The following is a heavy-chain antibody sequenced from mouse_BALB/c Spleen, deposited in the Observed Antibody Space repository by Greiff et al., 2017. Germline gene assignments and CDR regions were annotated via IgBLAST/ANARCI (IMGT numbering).Heavy chain of an antibody. CDR1: GFTFSSYY. Sequence: EVMLVESGGGLVKLGGSLKLSCAASGFTFSSYYMSWVRQTPEKRLELVAAINSNGGSTYYPDTVKGRFTISRDNAKNTLYLQMSSLKSEDTALYYCARQGYYGSSYYYAMDYWGQGTSVTVSS. J-gene: IGHJ4*01. CDR3: ARQGYYGSSYYYAMDY. V-gene: IGHV5-6-2*01. CDR2: INSNGGST. D-gene: IGHD1-1*01.